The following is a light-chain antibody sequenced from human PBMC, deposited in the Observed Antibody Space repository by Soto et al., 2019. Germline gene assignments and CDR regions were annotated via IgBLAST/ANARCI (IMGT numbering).Light chain of an antibody. CDR1: QSVSSSY. CDR2: GAS. J-gene: IGKJ4*01. Sequence: EVVTTQSPATLSVSPGERATLSCRASQSVSSSYLAWYQQKPGQAPRLLIYGASSRATGIPDRFSGSGSGTDFTLTISRLEPEDFAVYYCQQYGSSLLTFGGGTKVHIK. CDR3: QQYGSSLLT. V-gene: IGKV3-20*01.